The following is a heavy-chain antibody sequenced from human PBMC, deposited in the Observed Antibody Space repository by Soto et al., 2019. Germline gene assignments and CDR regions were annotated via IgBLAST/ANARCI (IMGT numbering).Heavy chain of an antibody. Sequence: GGSLRLSCAASGFTFSNAWMNWVRQAPGKGLEWVGRIKSKTDGGTTDYAAPVKGRFTISRDDSKNTLYLQMNSLKTEDTAVYYCTTDASRRSYYGFLWLDDAFDIWGQGTMVTVSS. D-gene: IGHD1-26*01. CDR2: IKSKTDGGTT. J-gene: IGHJ3*02. CDR3: TTDASRRSYYGFLWLDDAFDI. V-gene: IGHV3-15*07. CDR1: GFTFSNAW.